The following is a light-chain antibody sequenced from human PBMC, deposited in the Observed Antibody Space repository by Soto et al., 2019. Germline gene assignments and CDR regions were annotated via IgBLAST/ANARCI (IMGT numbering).Light chain of an antibody. CDR2: EVV. CDR1: KNDIGVYDF. V-gene: IGLV2-8*01. CDR3: KSYAGSNTYV. Sequence: SALTQPPSASGSPGQSVTISCTGTKNDIGVYDFVSWYQHHPGKAPRLIIYEVVQRPSGAPDRFSGSKSGNTASLTVSGLQAADEADYFCKSYAGSNTYVFGSGTKVTVL. J-gene: IGLJ1*01.